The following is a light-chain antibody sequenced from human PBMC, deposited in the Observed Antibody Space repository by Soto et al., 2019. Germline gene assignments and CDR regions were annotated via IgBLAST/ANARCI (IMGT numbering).Light chain of an antibody. Sequence: QSVLTQPPSVSAAPGQKVIISCSGSSSNIGNNYVSWYQQLPGTAPKLLIYENNKRPSGIPDRFSGSKSGTSATLGITGLQTGDEADYYCATWDSRLSAVVFGGGTKLTVL. V-gene: IGLV1-51*02. CDR1: SSNIGNNY. CDR3: ATWDSRLSAVV. CDR2: ENN. J-gene: IGLJ2*01.